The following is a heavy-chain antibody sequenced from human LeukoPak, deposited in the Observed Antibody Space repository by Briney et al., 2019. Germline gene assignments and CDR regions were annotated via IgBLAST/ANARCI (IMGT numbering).Heavy chain of an antibody. J-gene: IGHJ4*02. D-gene: IGHD3-22*01. CDR3: ARAPYYYDSSGYYHVPFDY. CDR1: GYTFTDYY. CDR2: INPNSGGT. Sequence: ASVKVSCKASGYTFTDYYIHWVRQAPGQGLEWMGWINPNSGGTNYAQKFQGRVTMTRDTSISTAYMELSRLRSDDTAVYYCARAPYYYDSSGYYHVPFDYWGQGTLVTVSS. V-gene: IGHV1-2*02.